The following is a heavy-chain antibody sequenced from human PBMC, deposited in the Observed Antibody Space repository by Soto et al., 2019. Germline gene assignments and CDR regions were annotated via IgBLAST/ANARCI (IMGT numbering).Heavy chain of an antibody. CDR3: VRENYYYMDV. CDR1: GGSISSGGYY. Sequence: SETLSLTCTVSGGSISSGGYYWSWIRQHPGKGLEWIGYIYYSGSTYYNPSLKSRVTISVDTSKNQFSLKLSSVTAADTAVYYCVRENYYYMDVWGKGTTVTVSS. V-gene: IGHV4-31*03. J-gene: IGHJ6*03. CDR2: IYYSGST.